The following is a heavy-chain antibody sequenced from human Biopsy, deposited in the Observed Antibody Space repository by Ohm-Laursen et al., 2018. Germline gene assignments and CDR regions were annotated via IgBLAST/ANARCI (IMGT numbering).Heavy chain of an antibody. CDR3: AGIVLGPTNDAFDI. V-gene: IGHV3-23*01. CDR1: GFTFSSNV. D-gene: IGHD1-26*01. Sequence: SLRLSCTASGFTFSSNVMSWVRQAPGRGLEWVSTINHSGRDTYYADSVKGRFTISRDNFQNTLYLQMNGLRADDTAVYYCAGIVLGPTNDAFDIWGQGTMVTVSS. J-gene: IGHJ3*02. CDR2: INHSGRDT.